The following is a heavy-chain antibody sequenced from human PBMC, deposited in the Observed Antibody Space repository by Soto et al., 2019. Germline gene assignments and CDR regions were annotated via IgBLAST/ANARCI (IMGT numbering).Heavy chain of an antibody. CDR2: IYYSGST. J-gene: IGHJ4*02. D-gene: IGHD5-12*01. Sequence: PSETLSLTCTVSGGSISSYYWSWIRQPPGKGLEWIGYIYYSGSTNYNPSLKSRVTISVDTSKNQFSLKLSSVTAADTAVYYCARHRGYAGILDYWGQGTLVTVSS. V-gene: IGHV4-59*08. CDR3: ARHRGYAGILDY. CDR1: GGSISSYY.